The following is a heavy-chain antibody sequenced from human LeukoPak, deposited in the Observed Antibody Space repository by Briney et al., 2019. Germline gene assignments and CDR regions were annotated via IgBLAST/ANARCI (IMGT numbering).Heavy chain of an antibody. CDR3: ARRPGDYDPYYFVY. J-gene: IGHJ4*02. CDR1: GGSISSSSYY. Sequence: SETLSLTCTVSGGSISSSSYYWGWIRQPPGKGLEWIGSIYYSGSTYYNPSLKSRVTISVDTSKNQFSLKLSSVTAADTAVYYCARRPGDYDPYYFVYWGQGTLVTVSS. CDR2: IYYSGST. D-gene: IGHD4-17*01. V-gene: IGHV4-39*01.